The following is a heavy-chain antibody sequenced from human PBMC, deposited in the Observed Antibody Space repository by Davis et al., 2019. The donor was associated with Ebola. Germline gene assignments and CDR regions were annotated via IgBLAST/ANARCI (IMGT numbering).Heavy chain of an antibody. J-gene: IGHJ5*02. CDR2: ISTGAVSI. V-gene: IGHV3-21*01. Sequence: GGSLRLSCAASGFTFSPSGMTWVRQAPGKGLEWVSTISTGAVSIYYADSVKGRFAISRDDAQNSVYLQMNSLRVDDTAVYYCARDGSGWSRDLWGQGTLVTVSS. D-gene: IGHD6-19*01. CDR1: GFTFSPSG. CDR3: ARDGSGWSRDL.